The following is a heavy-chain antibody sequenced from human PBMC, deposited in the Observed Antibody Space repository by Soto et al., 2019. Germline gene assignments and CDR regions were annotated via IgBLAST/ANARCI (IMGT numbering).Heavy chain of an antibody. CDR2: ISSSGSSI. CDR1: GFTFRSYE. D-gene: IGHD6-19*01. Sequence: EVQLEESGGGLVQPGGSLRLSCAASGFTFRSYEMNWVRQAPGKGLEWVSYISSSGSSIYYADSVEGRFTISRDNAKNSLFLQMNSLRAEDTAVYYCARSSSSGWSPLYHYGMDVWGQGTTVTVSS. CDR3: ARSSSSGWSPLYHYGMDV. V-gene: IGHV3-48*03. J-gene: IGHJ6*02.